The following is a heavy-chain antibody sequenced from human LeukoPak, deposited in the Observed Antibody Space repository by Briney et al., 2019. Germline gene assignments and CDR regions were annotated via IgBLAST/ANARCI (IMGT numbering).Heavy chain of an antibody. J-gene: IGHJ5*02. Sequence: GGSLRLSCAASGFTFSSYWLHWVRQAPGKGLVRVSRIKSDGSSTSYADSVKGRFTISRDNAKNTLYLQMNSLRAEDTAVYYCATTRGLWSFDPWGQGTLVTVSS. CDR1: GFTFSSYW. V-gene: IGHV3-74*01. D-gene: IGHD2-21*01. CDR3: ATTRGLWSFDP. CDR2: IKSDGSST.